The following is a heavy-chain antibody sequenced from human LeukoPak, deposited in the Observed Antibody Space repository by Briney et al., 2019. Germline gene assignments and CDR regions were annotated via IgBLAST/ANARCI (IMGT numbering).Heavy chain of an antibody. D-gene: IGHD6-13*01. J-gene: IGHJ5*02. CDR1: GYSISSGYY. CDR3: ARSIAAAANGGYNWFDP. V-gene: IGHV4-38-2*02. Sequence: PSETLSLTCTVSGYSISSGYYWGRIRQPPGKGLEWIGSIYHSGSTYYNPSLKSRVTISVDTSKNQFSLKLSSVTAADTAVYYCARSIAAAANGGYNWFDPWGQGTLVTVSS. CDR2: IYHSGST.